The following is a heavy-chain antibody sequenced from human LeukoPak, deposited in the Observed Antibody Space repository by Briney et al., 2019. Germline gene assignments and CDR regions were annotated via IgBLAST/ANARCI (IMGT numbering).Heavy chain of an antibody. Sequence: PGGSLRLSCAASGFRFRDFWMTWVRQAPGKGLAWVSSINSSSSYIYYADSVKGRFTISRENAKNSLYLQMSSLRAEDTAVYYCAEQGLRYFSRYWGQGNLGTVSS. V-gene: IGHV3-21*01. CDR1: GFRFRDFW. J-gene: IGHJ4*02. CDR3: AEQGLRYFSRY. CDR2: INSSSSYI. D-gene: IGHD3-9*01.